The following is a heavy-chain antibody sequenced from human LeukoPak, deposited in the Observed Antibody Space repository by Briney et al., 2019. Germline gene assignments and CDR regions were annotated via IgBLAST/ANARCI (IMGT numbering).Heavy chain of an antibody. V-gene: IGHV3-15*01. CDR1: GRTFSNAW. J-gene: IGHJ3*02. CDR2: IKSKTDGGTT. Sequence: PGGSLRLSCAASGRTFSNAWMSWVRQAPGKGLEWVGRIKSKTDGGTTDYAAPVKGRFTISRDDSKNTLYLQMNSLKTEDTAVYYCTTESGYLSAFDIWGQGTMVTVSS. CDR3: TTESGYLSAFDI. D-gene: IGHD3-22*01.